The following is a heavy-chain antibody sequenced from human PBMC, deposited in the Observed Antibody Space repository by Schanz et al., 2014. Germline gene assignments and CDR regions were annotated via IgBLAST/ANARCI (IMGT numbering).Heavy chain of an antibody. Sequence: EVQLLESGGGLVQPGGSLRLSCAASGFTFSSYAMSWVRQAPGQGLEWVSAISGSGGSTYYADSVKGRFTISRDNSKNTLYLQINNLRAEDTAVYYCAYYDVLTGFDYGGQGTQVTVSS. CDR2: ISGSGGST. D-gene: IGHD3-9*01. CDR3: AYYDVLTGFDY. V-gene: IGHV3-23*01. J-gene: IGHJ4*02. CDR1: GFTFSSYA.